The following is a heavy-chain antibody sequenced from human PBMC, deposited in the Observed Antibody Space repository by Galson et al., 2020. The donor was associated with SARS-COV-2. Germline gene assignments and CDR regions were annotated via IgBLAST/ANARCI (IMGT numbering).Heavy chain of an antibody. CDR3: ARDRIVVVPAAIPSYYGMDV. V-gene: IGHV4-31*03. Sequence: SETLSLTCTVSGGSISSGGYYWSWIRQHPGKGLEWIGYIYYSGSTYYNPSLKSRVTIPVDTSKNQFSLKLSSVTAADTAVYYCARDRIVVVPAAIPSYYGMDVWGQGTTFTGSS. D-gene: IGHD2-2*01. J-gene: IGHJ6*02. CDR2: IYYSGST. CDR1: GGSISSGGYY.